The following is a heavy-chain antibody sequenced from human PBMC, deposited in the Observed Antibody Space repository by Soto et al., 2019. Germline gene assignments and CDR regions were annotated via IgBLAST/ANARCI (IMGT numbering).Heavy chain of an antibody. CDR1: GFTFSSYG. J-gene: IGHJ4*02. Sequence: GGSLRLSCAASGFTFSSYGMHWVRQAPGKGLVWVSRINSDGSSTSYADSVKGRFTISRDNAKNTLYLQMNSLRAEDTAVYYCARRVCSGGSCYSDYWGQGTLVTVSS. D-gene: IGHD2-15*01. V-gene: IGHV3-74*01. CDR3: ARRVCSGGSCYSDY. CDR2: INSDGSST.